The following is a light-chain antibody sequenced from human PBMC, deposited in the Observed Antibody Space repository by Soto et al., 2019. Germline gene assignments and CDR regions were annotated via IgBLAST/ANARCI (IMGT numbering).Light chain of an antibody. CDR1: SSDVGSYNR. Sequence: QSALTQPPSVSGSPGQSVAISCTGTSSDVGSYNRVSWYQQPPGTAPKLMIYDVNNRPSGVPDRFSGSKSGNMASLTISGLQAEDEADYYCSSYTISSTYVFGTGTKLTVL. V-gene: IGLV2-18*02. CDR3: SSYTISSTYV. J-gene: IGLJ1*01. CDR2: DVN.